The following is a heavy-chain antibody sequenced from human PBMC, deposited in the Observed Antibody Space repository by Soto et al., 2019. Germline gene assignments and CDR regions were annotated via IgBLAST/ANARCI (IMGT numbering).Heavy chain of an antibody. J-gene: IGHJ2*01. CDR1: GFTFSSYE. CDR2: ISSSGSTI. D-gene: IGHD6-19*01. Sequence: PGGSLRLSCAASGFTFSSYEMNWVRQAPGKGLEWVSYISSSGSTIYYADSVKGRFTISRDNAKNSLYLQMNSLRAEDTAAYYCARGVLAVAAWGWYFDLWGRGTLVTVSS. CDR3: ARGVLAVAAWGWYFDL. V-gene: IGHV3-48*03.